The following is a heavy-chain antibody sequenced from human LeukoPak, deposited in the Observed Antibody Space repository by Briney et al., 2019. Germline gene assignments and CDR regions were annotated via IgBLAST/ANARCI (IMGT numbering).Heavy chain of an antibody. Sequence: VQPGGSLRLSCAASGFTLSSNYMSWVRQAPGKGLEWVSVIQSGGSTYYADSVTGRFTISRDISKNTLYLQMNRLRGEDTVVYYCTTRDTSSWYADWGQGTLVTVSS. CDR3: TTRDTSSWYAD. D-gene: IGHD6-13*01. CDR2: IQSGGST. CDR1: GFTLSSNY. J-gene: IGHJ4*02. V-gene: IGHV3-66*01.